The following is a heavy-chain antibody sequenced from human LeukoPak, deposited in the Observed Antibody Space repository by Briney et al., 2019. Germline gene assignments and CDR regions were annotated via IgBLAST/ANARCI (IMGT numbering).Heavy chain of an antibody. CDR3: ARGYCSGGSCYPIDY. CDR1: GYTFTGYY. Sequence: ASVKVSCKASGYTFTGYYMHWVRQVPGQGLEWMGWINPNSGGTNYEQKFQGRVTMTRDTSISTAYMELSRLRSDDTAVYYCARGYCSGGSCYPIDYWGQGTLVTVSS. J-gene: IGHJ4*02. V-gene: IGHV1-2*02. D-gene: IGHD2-15*01. CDR2: INPNSGGT.